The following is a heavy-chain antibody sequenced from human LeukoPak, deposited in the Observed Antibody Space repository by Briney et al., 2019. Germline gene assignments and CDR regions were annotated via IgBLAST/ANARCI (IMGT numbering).Heavy chain of an antibody. J-gene: IGHJ5*02. V-gene: IGHV1-18*01. CDR2: ISAYNGNT. Sequence: GASVKVSCKASGYTFTSYGISWVRQAPGQGLEWKGWISAYNGNTNYAQKLQGRVTMTTDTSTSTAYMELRSLRSDDTAVYYCAREITMVRGVTRRENNWFDPWGQGTLVTVSS. CDR1: GYTFTSYG. D-gene: IGHD3-10*01. CDR3: AREITMVRGVTRRENNWFDP.